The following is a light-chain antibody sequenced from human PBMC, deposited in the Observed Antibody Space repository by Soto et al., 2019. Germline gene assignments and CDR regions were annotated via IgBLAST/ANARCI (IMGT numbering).Light chain of an antibody. CDR2: DVS. CDR3: SSYTSSSTKV. CDR1: SSDVGGYNY. J-gene: IGLJ1*01. V-gene: IGLV2-14*01. Sequence: QSVLTQPASVSGSPGQSITISCTGTSSDVGGYNYVSWYQQHPGKAPKLMIYDVSNRPSGVSNRFSGSKSGNTASLTISGLQAEDEADDYCSSYTSSSTKVFGTGTKAPS.